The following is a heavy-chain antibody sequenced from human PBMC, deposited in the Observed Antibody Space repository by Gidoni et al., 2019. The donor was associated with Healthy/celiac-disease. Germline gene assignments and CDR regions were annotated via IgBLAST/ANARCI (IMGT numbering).Heavy chain of an antibody. J-gene: IGHJ4*02. V-gene: IGHV1-8*01. Sequence: QVQLVQSGAEVKKPGASVKVSCTASGFTFTSYDINWVRQATGQGLEWMGWVNPNRGNTGYAQKFQGRVTMTRNTSISTAYMELSSLRSEDTAVYYCARVDSQGYCSGGSCYDFDYWGQGTLVTVSS. CDR2: VNPNRGNT. D-gene: IGHD2-15*01. CDR1: GFTFTSYD. CDR3: ARVDSQGYCSGGSCYDFDY.